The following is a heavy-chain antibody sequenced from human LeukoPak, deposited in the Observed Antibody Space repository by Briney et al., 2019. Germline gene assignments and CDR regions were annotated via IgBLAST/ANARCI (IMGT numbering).Heavy chain of an antibody. CDR2: IYHSGSA. Sequence: SETLSLTCAVSGGSISSSNWWSWVRQPPGKGLEWIGEIYHSGSANNNPSLKSRVTILVDKSKNQFSLKLSSVTAADTAVYYCARDKREPRYAFDIWGQGTMVTVSS. J-gene: IGHJ3*02. CDR1: GGSISSSNW. CDR3: ARDKREPRYAFDI. V-gene: IGHV4-4*02. D-gene: IGHD1-26*01.